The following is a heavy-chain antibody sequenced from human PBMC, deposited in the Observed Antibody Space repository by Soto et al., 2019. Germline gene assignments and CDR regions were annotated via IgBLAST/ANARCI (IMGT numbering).Heavy chain of an antibody. J-gene: IGHJ4*02. CDR1: GFTLSIYA. CDR2: ISGSGGST. D-gene: IGHD6-13*01. Sequence: GWSLRLACAASGFTLSIYAMSWFRQAPGKGLEWVSAISGSGGSTYYADSVKGRFTISRDNSKNTLYLQMNSLRAEDTAVYYCAKDHKGGYSSSWPPPAQWGQGTLVTVSS. V-gene: IGHV3-23*01. CDR3: AKDHKGGYSSSWPPPAQ.